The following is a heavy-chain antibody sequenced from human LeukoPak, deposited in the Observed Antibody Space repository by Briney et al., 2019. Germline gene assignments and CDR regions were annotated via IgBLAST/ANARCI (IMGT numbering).Heavy chain of an antibody. J-gene: IGHJ4*02. CDR1: SVSFHSSSYD. Sequence: PSETPSPPRTVSSVSFHSSSYDWGWIRHPPGKGLEWIGSIYYSGSTYYNPSLKSRVTISVDTPKNQFSLTLSYVTAPQPTVDHCARQGWYGEILSPLGKWGEGTLVTVSS. CDR3: ARQGWYGEILSPLGK. D-gene: IGHD3-10*01. CDR2: IYYSGST. V-gene: IGHV4-39*01.